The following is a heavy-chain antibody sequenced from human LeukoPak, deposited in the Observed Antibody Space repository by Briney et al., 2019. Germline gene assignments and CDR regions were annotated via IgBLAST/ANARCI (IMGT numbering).Heavy chain of an antibody. J-gene: IGHJ4*02. CDR3: AEWLFYYFDY. CDR2: ISSSGSTI. V-gene: IGHV3-48*03. CDR1: GFTFSSYE. Sequence: GGSLRLSCAASGFTFSSYEMNWVRQAPGKGLEWVSYISSSGSTIYYADSVKGRFTISRDNAKNSLYLQMNSLRAEDTAVYYCAEWLFYYFDYWGQGTLVTVSS. D-gene: IGHD3-3*01.